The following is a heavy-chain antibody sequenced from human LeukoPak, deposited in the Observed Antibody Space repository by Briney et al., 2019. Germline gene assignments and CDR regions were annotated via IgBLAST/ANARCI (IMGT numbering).Heavy chain of an antibody. CDR2: IVVGSGNT. J-gene: IGHJ4*02. D-gene: IGHD5-18*01. CDR3: ARGRKYTSGYRVTELGSGYSDY. CDR1: GFTFTSSA. Sequence: ASVKVSCKASGFTFTSSAMQWVRQARGQRLEWIGWIVVGSGNTNYAQKFQERVTITRDMSTSTAYMELSSLRSEDTAVYYCARGRKYTSGYRVTELGSGYSDYWGQGTLVTVSS. V-gene: IGHV1-58*02.